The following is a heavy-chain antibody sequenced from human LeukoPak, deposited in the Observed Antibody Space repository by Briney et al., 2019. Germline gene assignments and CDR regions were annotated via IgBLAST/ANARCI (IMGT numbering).Heavy chain of an antibody. CDR3: ARDRQLDLRGLYYYYGMDV. CDR1: GFTVSSNY. Sequence: GGSLRLSCAASGFTVSSNYMSGVRQAPGRGLEGVSVIYSGGRTYYADSVKGRFTISRDNSKNTLYLQMNSLRAEDTAVYYCARDRQLDLRGLYYYYGMDVWGQGTTVTVSS. D-gene: IGHD1-7*01. J-gene: IGHJ6*02. V-gene: IGHV3-53*01. CDR2: IYSGGRT.